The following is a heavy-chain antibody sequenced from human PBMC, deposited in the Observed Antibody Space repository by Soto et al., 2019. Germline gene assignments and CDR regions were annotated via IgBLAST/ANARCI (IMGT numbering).Heavy chain of an antibody. V-gene: IGHV1-24*01. D-gene: IGHD2-15*01. CDR2: FDPEDGET. J-gene: IGHJ3*02. CDR3: ATGDYCSGGSCFDAFDI. CDR1: GYTLTELS. Sequence: GASVKVSCKVSGYTLTELSMHWVRQAPGKGLEWMGGFDPEDGETIYAQKFQGRVTMTEDTSTDTAYMELSSLRSEDTAVYYCATGDYCSGGSCFDAFDIWGQGTMGTVSS.